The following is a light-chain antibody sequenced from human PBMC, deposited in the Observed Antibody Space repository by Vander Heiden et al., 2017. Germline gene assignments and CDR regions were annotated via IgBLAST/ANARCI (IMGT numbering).Light chain of an antibody. Sequence: EIVLTQLPAPLSLSPGESATPSCRACQSVSSYLAWYQQKPGQAPRLLIYHASNRATGIPARFSGSGSGTDFTLTISSLEPEDFAVYYCQQRSNWPPWTFGQGTKVEIK. V-gene: IGKV3-11*01. CDR2: HAS. J-gene: IGKJ1*01. CDR1: QSVSSY. CDR3: QQRSNWPPWT.